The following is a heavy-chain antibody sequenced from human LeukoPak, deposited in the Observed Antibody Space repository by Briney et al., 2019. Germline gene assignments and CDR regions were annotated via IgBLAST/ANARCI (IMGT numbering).Heavy chain of an antibody. CDR3: ARDYQNVGPGWFDP. D-gene: IGHD1-26*01. CDR1: GGTFSSYA. V-gene: IGHV1-69*06. CDR2: IIPIFGTA. Sequence: SVKVSCKASGGTFSSYAISWVRQAPGQGLEWMGGIIPIFGTANYAQKFQGRVTITADKSTSTAYMELSSLRSEDTAVYYCARDYQNVGPGWFDPWGQGTLVTVSS. J-gene: IGHJ5*02.